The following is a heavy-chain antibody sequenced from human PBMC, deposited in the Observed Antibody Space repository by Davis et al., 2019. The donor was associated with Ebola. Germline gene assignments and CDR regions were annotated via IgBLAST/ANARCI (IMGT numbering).Heavy chain of an antibody. CDR2: IDPSDSYT. CDR3: ARLSEMATINYYYYGMDV. CDR1: GYSFTSYW. Sequence: KVSCKGSGYSFTSYWISWVRQMPGKGLEWMGRIDPSDSYTNYSPSFQGHVTISADKSISTAYLQWSSLKASDTAMYYCARLSEMATINYYYYGMDVWGQGTTVTVSS. D-gene: IGHD5-24*01. V-gene: IGHV5-10-1*01. J-gene: IGHJ6*02.